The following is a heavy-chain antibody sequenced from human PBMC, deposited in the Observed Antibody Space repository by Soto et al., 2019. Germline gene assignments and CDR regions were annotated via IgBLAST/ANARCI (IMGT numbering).Heavy chain of an antibody. CDR1: GGSISSSNW. CDR2: IYHSGST. J-gene: IGHJ3*02. CDR3: ARWSVTRPRDAFDI. V-gene: IGHV4-4*02. D-gene: IGHD3-3*01. Sequence: QVQLQESGPGLVKPSGTLSLTCAVSGGSISSSNWWSWVRQPPGKGLEWIGEIYHSGSTSYNPSLKSRVTTSVDKSKDKFSLKLSSVTAADTAVYYCARWSVTRPRDAFDIWGQGTMVTVSS.